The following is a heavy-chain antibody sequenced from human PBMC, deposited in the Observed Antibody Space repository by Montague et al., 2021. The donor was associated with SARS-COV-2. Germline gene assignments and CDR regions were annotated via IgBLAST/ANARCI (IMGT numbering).Heavy chain of an antibody. CDR1: GFTFSSYS. J-gene: IGHJ3*02. CDR2: ISSSSSYI. V-gene: IGHV3-21*01. Sequence: SLRLSCAASGFTFSSYSMNWVRQAPGKGLEWVSSISSSSSYIYYADSVKGRFTISRDNAKNSLYLQMNSLRAEDTAVYYCAREGARNYYASSGDAFDIWGKGTMVTVSS. CDR3: AREGARNYYASSGDAFDI. D-gene: IGHD3-22*01.